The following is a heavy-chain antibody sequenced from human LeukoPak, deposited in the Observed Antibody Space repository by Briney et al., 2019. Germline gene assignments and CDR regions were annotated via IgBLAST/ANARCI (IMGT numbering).Heavy chain of an antibody. CDR2: ITGSSSNT. V-gene: IGHV3-23*01. D-gene: IGHD3-10*01. Sequence: GGSLRLSCAVSGITFSRYAMSWVRQAPGKGLQWVSAITGSSSNTYYADSVEGRFTISRDNSKNTLYLQMNSLRAEDTAVYYCARDPAVFYWGQGTLVTVSS. CDR1: GITFSRYA. CDR3: ARDPAVFY. J-gene: IGHJ4*02.